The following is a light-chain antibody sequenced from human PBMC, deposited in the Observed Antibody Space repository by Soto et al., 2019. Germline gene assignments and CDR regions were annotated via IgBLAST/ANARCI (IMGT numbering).Light chain of an antibody. V-gene: IGKV3-15*01. CDR3: QQYNYFMYT. Sequence: EIVMTQSPATLSVSPGERATLSCRASQSVSSNLAWYQQKPGQAPRLLIYGASTRATGIPARLSGSGSGTEVTFSISCLQSADFSVYYCQQYNYFMYTFGQRTKLEIK. CDR1: QSVSSN. J-gene: IGKJ2*01. CDR2: GAS.